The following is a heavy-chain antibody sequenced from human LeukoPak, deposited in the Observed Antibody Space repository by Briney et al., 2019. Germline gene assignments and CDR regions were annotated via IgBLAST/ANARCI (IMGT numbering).Heavy chain of an antibody. V-gene: IGHV1-2*06. Sequence: ASVKVSCKASGYTFTDYYIHWVRRAPGQGLEWMGRINPNSGGTNYAQKFQGRVTMTRDTSISTAYMELSRLKSDDTAVYYCARSGGYDSTFDYWGQGTLVTVSS. CDR2: INPNSGGT. D-gene: IGHD3-22*01. J-gene: IGHJ4*02. CDR3: ARSGGYDSTFDY. CDR1: GYTFTDYY.